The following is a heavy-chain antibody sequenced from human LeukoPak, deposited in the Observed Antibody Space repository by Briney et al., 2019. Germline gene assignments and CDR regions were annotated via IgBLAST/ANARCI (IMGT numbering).Heavy chain of an antibody. Sequence: GGSLRLSCAASGLNVRSNYMTWVRQAPGKGLEWVSIIYSGGSTFYADSVRGRFSISRDNSKNTLYLQMNSLRAEDTAVYFCARAGSDTSCYDYWGQGTLVTVSS. CDR1: GLNVRSNY. CDR3: ARAGSDTSCYDY. V-gene: IGHV3-66*01. J-gene: IGHJ4*02. CDR2: IYSGGST. D-gene: IGHD2-2*01.